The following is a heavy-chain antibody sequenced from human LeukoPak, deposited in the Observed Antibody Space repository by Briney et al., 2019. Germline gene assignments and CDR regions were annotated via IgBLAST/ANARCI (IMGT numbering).Heavy chain of an antibody. CDR3: ASDSHIVVVTAIHRYFQH. CDR1: GYTFTGYY. V-gene: IGHV1-2*06. Sequence: ASVKVSCKASGYTFTGYYMHWVRQAPGQGLEWMGRINPSSGGTNYAQKFQGRVTMTRDTSISTAYMELSRLRSDDTAVYYCASDSHIVVVTAIHRYFQHWGQGTLVTVSS. CDR2: INPSSGGT. D-gene: IGHD2-21*02. J-gene: IGHJ1*01.